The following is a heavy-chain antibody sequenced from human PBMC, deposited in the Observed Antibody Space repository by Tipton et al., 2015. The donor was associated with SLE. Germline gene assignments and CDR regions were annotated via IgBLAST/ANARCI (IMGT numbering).Heavy chain of an antibody. J-gene: IGHJ6*02. D-gene: IGHD3-16*01. CDR3: ARNGGVTEYYGMDV. V-gene: IGHV1-46*01. CDR1: GYTFTSHY. CDR2: INPSGDST. Sequence: QSGAEVKKPGASVKVSCKASGYTFTSHYMHWVRQAPGQGLEWMGIINPSGDSTSYAQKFQGRVTMTRDTSTSTVFMELSSLRSEDTAVYYCARNGGVTEYYGMDVWGQGTTVTVSS.